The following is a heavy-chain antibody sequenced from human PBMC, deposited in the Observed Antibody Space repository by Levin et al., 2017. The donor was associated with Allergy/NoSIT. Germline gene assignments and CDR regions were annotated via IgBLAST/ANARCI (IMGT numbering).Heavy chain of an antibody. D-gene: IGHD6-13*01. CDR2: ISGSGGST. V-gene: IGHV3-23*01. CDR3: AKDLRSGSSLNWFDP. Sequence: GESLKISCAASGFTFSSYAMSWVRQAPGKGLEWVSAISGSGGSTYYADSVKGRFTISRDNSKNTLYLQMNSLRAEDTAVYYCAKDLRSGSSLNWFDPWGQGTLVTVSS. J-gene: IGHJ5*02. CDR1: GFTFSSYA.